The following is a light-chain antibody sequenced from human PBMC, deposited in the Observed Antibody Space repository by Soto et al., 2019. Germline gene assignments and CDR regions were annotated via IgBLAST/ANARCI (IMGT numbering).Light chain of an antibody. Sequence: DIQMTQSPSTLSASVGDRVTITCRASQSIGTCLAWYQQKPGKAHKLLIYDASSLESGVPSRFSGSGSGTEFTLTISSLQPDDFATYYCQQYNSYPWKFGQGTKVDIK. V-gene: IGKV1-5*01. CDR1: QSIGTC. J-gene: IGKJ1*01. CDR2: DAS. CDR3: QQYNSYPWK.